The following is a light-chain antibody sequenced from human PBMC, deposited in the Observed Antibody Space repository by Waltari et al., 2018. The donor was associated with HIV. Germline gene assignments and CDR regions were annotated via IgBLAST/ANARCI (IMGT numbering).Light chain of an antibody. Sequence: QSALTQPPSASGSPGQSVTISCTGTSSDLINYNYVSWYQQYPGKAPKLIIFEVTKRPSGVPGRFSGSKSGDTASLTVSGLQAEDEADYYCSSYAGSDNPYVFGSGTKVTVL. CDR1: SSDLINYNY. CDR2: EVT. CDR3: SSYAGSDNPYV. J-gene: IGLJ1*01. V-gene: IGLV2-8*01.